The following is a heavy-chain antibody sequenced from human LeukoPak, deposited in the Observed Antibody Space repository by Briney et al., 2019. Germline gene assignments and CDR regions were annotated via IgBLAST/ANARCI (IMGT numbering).Heavy chain of an antibody. Sequence: GRSLRLSCAASGFTFDDYAMHWVRQAPGKGLEWVSGISWNSGSIGYADPVKGRFTISRDNAKNSLYLQMNSLRAEDTALYYCAKSSGSYYKDPFDYWGQGTLVTFSS. J-gene: IGHJ4*02. D-gene: IGHD1-26*01. CDR1: GFTFDDYA. V-gene: IGHV3-9*01. CDR2: ISWNSGSI. CDR3: AKSSGSYYKDPFDY.